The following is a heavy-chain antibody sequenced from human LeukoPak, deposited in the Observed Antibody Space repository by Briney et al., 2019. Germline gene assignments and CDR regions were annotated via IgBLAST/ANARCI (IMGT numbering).Heavy chain of an antibody. D-gene: IGHD3-3*01. Sequence: GGSLRLSCAASGFTFSNAWMSWVRQAPGKGLEWVSGISWNSGSIGYADSVKGRFTISRDNSKNTLSLQMNSLRAEDTAVYYCARASFGVIVGPDYWGQGTLVTVSS. J-gene: IGHJ4*02. CDR2: ISWNSGSI. CDR3: ARASFGVIVGPDY. CDR1: GFTFSNAW. V-gene: IGHV3-20*04.